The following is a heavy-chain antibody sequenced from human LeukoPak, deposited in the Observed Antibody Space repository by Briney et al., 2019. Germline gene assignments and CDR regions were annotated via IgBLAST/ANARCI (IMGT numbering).Heavy chain of an antibody. V-gene: IGHV3-73*01. D-gene: IGHD4-23*01. Sequence: EGSLRLSCAASGFTFSGSAMHWVRQASGKGLEWVGRIRSKANSYATAYAASVKGRFTISRDDSKNTAYLQMNSLKTEDTAVYYCTGDGGSRNDAFDIWGQGTMVTVSS. CDR1: GFTFSGSA. CDR2: IRSKANSYAT. J-gene: IGHJ3*02. CDR3: TGDGGSRNDAFDI.